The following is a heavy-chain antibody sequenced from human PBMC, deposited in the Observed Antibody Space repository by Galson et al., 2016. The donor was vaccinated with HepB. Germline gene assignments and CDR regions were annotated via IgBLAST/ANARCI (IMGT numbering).Heavy chain of an antibody. CDR2: IRSDRSAT. CDR3: VGDTAYAFDC. CDR1: GFIFSREP. Sequence: SLRLSCAASGFIFSREPMNWVRQAPGKGLEWISNIRSDRSATRYADAVTGRFTVPRDNAKNSLYLEMNSPRAEDTAVYFGVGDTAYAFDCWGQGTLVTVSS. D-gene: IGHD4-17*01. J-gene: IGHJ4*02. V-gene: IGHV3-48*04.